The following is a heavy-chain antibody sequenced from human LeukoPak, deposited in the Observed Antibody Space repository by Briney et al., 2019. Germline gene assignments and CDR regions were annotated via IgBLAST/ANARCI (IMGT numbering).Heavy chain of an antibody. CDR2: IYHSGST. J-gene: IGHJ4*02. CDR1: GGSISSSSYY. CDR3: ASDKRYYDFWSGYPWYFDY. D-gene: IGHD3-3*01. V-gene: IGHV4-39*07. Sequence: SETLSLTCNVSGGSISSSSYYWGWMRQPPGKGLEWIGSIYHSGSTYYNPSLKSRVTISVDTSKNQFSLKLSSVTAADTAVYYCASDKRYYDFWSGYPWYFDYWGQGTLVTVSS.